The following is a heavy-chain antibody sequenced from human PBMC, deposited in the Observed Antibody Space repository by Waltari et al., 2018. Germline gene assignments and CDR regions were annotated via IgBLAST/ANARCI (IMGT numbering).Heavy chain of an antibody. CDR2: FDPEDGET. CDR3: ATYSGGAYYDFWSGQTPLDY. V-gene: IGHV1-24*01. J-gene: IGHJ4*02. D-gene: IGHD3-3*01. Sequence: QVKLVQSGAEVKKPGASVKVSCKVSGYTLTELSMHWVRQAPGKGLEWMGGFDPEDGETIYAQKFQGRVTMTEDTSTDTAYMELSSLRSEDTAVYYCATYSGGAYYDFWSGQTPLDYWGQGTLVTVSS. CDR1: GYTLTELS.